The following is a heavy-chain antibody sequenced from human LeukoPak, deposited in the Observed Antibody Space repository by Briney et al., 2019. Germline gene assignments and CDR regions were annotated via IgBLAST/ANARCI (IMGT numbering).Heavy chain of an antibody. D-gene: IGHD6-13*01. Sequence: GGSLRLSCAASGFTFSSYAMSWVRQAPGKGLEWVGFIRSKAYGRTTEYAASVKGRFTISRDDSKSIAYLQMNSLKTEDTAVYYSTRDAESSSWYFDYWGQGTLVTVSS. CDR2: IRSKAYGRTT. V-gene: IGHV3-49*04. J-gene: IGHJ4*02. CDR1: GFTFSSYA. CDR3: TRDAESSSWYFDY.